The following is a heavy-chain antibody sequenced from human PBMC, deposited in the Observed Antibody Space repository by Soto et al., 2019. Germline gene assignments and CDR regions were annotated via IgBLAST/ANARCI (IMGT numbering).Heavy chain of an antibody. CDR2: IIPILGIA. CDR3: ASRGDY. J-gene: IGHJ4*02. Sequence: QVQLVQSGAEVKKPGSSVKVSCKASGGTFSSYTISWVRQAPGQGLEWMGRIIPILGIANYAQKFQGRVTITADKSTSTADIELSSLRSEDTAVSYCASRGDYWGQGTLVTVSS. CDR1: GGTFSSYT. V-gene: IGHV1-69*02.